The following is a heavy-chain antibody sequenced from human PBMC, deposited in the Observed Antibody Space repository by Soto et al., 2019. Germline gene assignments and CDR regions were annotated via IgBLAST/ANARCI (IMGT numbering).Heavy chain of an antibody. CDR2: ISYDGSNK. V-gene: IGHV3-30-3*01. CDR3: AATYGDYVYFDY. Sequence: QVQLVESGGGVIQPGRSLRLSCAASGFTFSSYAMHWVRQAPGKGLEWVAVISYDGSNKYYADSVKGRFTISRDNSKNTVYLHVNSLRVEDTAVYYCAATYGDYVYFDYWGQGTLVTVSS. CDR1: GFTFSSYA. J-gene: IGHJ4*02. D-gene: IGHD4-17*01.